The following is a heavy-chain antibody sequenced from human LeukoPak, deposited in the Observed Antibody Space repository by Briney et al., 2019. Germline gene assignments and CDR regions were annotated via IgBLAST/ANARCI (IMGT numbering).Heavy chain of an antibody. J-gene: IGHJ4*02. D-gene: IGHD6-13*01. Sequence: SETLSLTCTVSGGSVSSGSYYWSWIRQPPGKGLEWIGYIYYSGSTNYNPSLKSRVTISVDTSKNQFSLKLSSVTAADTAGDYVARVSIAAARSFDYWGQGTLVTVSS. CDR3: ARVSIAAARSFDY. V-gene: IGHV4-61*01. CDR1: GGSVSSGSYY. CDR2: IYYSGST.